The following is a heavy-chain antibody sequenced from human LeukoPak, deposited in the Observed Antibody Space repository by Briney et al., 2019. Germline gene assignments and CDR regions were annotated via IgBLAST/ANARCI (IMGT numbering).Heavy chain of an antibody. J-gene: IGHJ4*02. V-gene: IGHV4-59*11. D-gene: IGHD3-10*01. Sequence: SETLSLTCTVSGASISPLYWSWIRQPPGKGLEFIGYIYYSGTTNYNPSHKSRVTLSVDTSKNQFSLKLSSVTAADTAVYYCARGGVAAKCYFDSWGQGTLVTVSS. CDR3: ARGGVAAKCYFDS. CDR2: IYYSGTT. CDR1: GASISPLY.